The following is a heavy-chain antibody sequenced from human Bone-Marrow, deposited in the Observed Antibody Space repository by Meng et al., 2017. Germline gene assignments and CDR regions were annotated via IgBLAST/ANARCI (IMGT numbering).Heavy chain of an antibody. V-gene: IGHV3-30*04. J-gene: IGHJ4*02. CDR2: ISYDGSNK. Sequence: LSLTCAASGFTFSSYAMHWVRQAPGKGLEWVAVISYDGSNKYYADSVKGRFTISRDNSKNTLYLQMNSLRAEDTAVYYCARGLGYCSSTSCYEYRDYWGQGTLVTVSS. D-gene: IGHD2-2*01. CDR3: ARGLGYCSSTSCYEYRDY. CDR1: GFTFSSYA.